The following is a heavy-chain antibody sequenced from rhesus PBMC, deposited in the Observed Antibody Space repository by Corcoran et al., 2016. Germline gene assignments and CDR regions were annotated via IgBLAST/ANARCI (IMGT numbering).Heavy chain of an antibody. CDR2: IYGGSGST. D-gene: IGHD6-43*01. Sequence: QVQLTESGPGLVQPSETLPPTCAVFGASIISHSSSWIRLSLRVGLACFGYIYGGSGSTSYNPSLKSRVTTSKDTSKNQFSLKLSSVTAADTAVYYCARGGGSSYSQLPYGLDSWGQGVVVTVSS. CDR1: GASIISHS. J-gene: IGHJ6*01. CDR3: ARGGGSSYSQLPYGLDS. V-gene: IGHV4-147*01.